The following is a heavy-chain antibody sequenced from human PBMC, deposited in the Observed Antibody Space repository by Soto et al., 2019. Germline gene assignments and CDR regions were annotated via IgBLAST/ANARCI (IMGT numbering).Heavy chain of an antibody. D-gene: IGHD6-13*01. CDR2: ISSSSSYI. CDR1: GFTFSSYS. Sequence: PGGSLRLSCAASGFTFSSYSMNWVRQAPGKGLEWASSISSSSSYIYYADSVKGRFTISRDNAKNSLYLQMNSLRAEDTAVYYCARSVIAAADPYYYGMDVWGQGTTVTVSS. J-gene: IGHJ6*02. CDR3: ARSVIAAADPYYYGMDV. V-gene: IGHV3-21*01.